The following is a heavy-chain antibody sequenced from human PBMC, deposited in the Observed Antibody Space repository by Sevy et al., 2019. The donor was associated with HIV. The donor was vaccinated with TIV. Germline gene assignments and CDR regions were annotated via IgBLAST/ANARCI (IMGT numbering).Heavy chain of an antibody. D-gene: IGHD3-22*01. Sequence: ASVKVSCKASGGTFSSYAISWVRQAPGQGLEWMGGIIPIFGTANYAQKFQGRVTITADESTSTAYMELSSLRSEDTAVYYCAKPSNYYDSSGYPLPYYYYGMDVWGQGTTVTVSS. V-gene: IGHV1-69*13. CDR3: AKPSNYYDSSGYPLPYYYYGMDV. CDR1: GGTFSSYA. J-gene: IGHJ6*02. CDR2: IIPIFGTA.